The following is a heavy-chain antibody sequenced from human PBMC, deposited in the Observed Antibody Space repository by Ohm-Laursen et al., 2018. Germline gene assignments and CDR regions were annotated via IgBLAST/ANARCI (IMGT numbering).Heavy chain of an antibody. Sequence: SETLSLTCTVSGGSISSYYWHWIRQPPGKGLEWIGYIDYSGNTNYNPSLKSRLTISVDTSKNQFSLKLSSVTAADTAVYYCARAPMSGSYWIDYWGQGTLVTVSS. CDR2: IDYSGNT. V-gene: IGHV4-59*01. D-gene: IGHD1-26*01. CDR3: ARAPMSGSYWIDY. J-gene: IGHJ4*02. CDR1: GGSISSYY.